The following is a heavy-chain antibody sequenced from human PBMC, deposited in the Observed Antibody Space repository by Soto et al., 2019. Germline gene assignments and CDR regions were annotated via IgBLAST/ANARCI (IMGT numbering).Heavy chain of an antibody. J-gene: IGHJ6*02. CDR3: ARDRVPAAISGYYYGMDV. Sequence: SVKVSCKASGGTFSSYTISWVRQAPGQGLEWMGRIIPILGIANYAQKFQGRVTITADKSTSTAYMELSSLRSEDTAVYYCARDRVPAAISGYYYGMDVWGQGTTVTVSS. D-gene: IGHD2-2*01. CDR2: IIPILGIA. V-gene: IGHV1-69*04. CDR1: GGTFSSYT.